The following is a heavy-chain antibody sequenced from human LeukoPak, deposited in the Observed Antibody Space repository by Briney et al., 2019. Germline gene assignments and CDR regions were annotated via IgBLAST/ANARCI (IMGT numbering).Heavy chain of an antibody. D-gene: IGHD4-11*01. CDR1: GFTFSSYA. CDR2: ISYDGSNK. J-gene: IGHJ5*02. V-gene: IGHV3-30-3*01. Sequence: PGGSLRLSCAASGFTFSSYAMHWVRQAPGKGLEWVAVISYDGSNKYYADSVKGRFTISRDNSKNTLYLQMNSLRAEDTAVYYCARLQTFGTPPLNSNYPPGWFDPWGQGTLVTVSS. CDR3: ARLQTFGTPPLNSNYPPGWFDP.